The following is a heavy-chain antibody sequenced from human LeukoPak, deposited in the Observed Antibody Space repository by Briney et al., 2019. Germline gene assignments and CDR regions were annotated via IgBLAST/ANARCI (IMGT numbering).Heavy chain of an antibody. D-gene: IGHD5-12*01. CDR2: INHSGST. V-gene: IGHV4-39*07. CDR1: GGSISSGGYY. Sequence: PSETLSLTCTVSGGSISSGGYYWSWIRQPPGKGLEWIGEINHSGSTNYNPSLKSRVTISVDTSKNQFSLKLSSVTAADTAVYYCARGRYSGYDYNYWGQGTLVTVSS. J-gene: IGHJ4*02. CDR3: ARGRYSGYDYNY.